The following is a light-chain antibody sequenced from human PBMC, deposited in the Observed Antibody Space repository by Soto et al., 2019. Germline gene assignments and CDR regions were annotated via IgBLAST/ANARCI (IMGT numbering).Light chain of an antibody. CDR1: SSDVGGYNY. CDR3: QSYDSRLSGSLV. Sequence: QSALTQPPSASGSPGQSVTISCTGTSSDVGGYNYVSWFQQYPGKAPKLMIYEVTKRPSGVPDRFSGSKSGNTASLTVSGLQAEDEADYYCQSYDSRLSGSLVFGGGTKLTVL. CDR2: EVT. V-gene: IGLV2-8*01. J-gene: IGLJ2*01.